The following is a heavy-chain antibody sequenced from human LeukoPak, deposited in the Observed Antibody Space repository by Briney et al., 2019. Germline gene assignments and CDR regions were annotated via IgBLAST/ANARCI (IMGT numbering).Heavy chain of an antibody. D-gene: IGHD4-11*01. J-gene: IGHJ4*02. CDR3: ARGRVTFDY. CDR2: FSHSGST. V-gene: IGHV4-34*01. Sequence: SETLSLTCAVYGGSFSGYYWSWIRQPPGKGLEWIGGFSHSGSTNYNPSLKSRVTISVDTSRNQFSLKLTSVTAADTAMYYCARGRVTFDYWGQGTLVTVSS. CDR1: GGSFSGYY.